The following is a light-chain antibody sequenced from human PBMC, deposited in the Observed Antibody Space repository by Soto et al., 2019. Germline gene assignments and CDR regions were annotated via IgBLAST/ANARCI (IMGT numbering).Light chain of an antibody. CDR2: DVS. CDR3: SSYTSSVVV. V-gene: IGLV2-14*01. J-gene: IGLJ2*01. CDR1: SSDVGGYNY. Sequence: QSVLTQPASVSGSPGQSITISCTGTSSDVGGYNYVSWHQQHPGKAPKLMIYDVSNRPSGVSNRFSGSKSGNTASLTISGLQAEDEADYYCSSYTSSVVVFGGGTKLTVL.